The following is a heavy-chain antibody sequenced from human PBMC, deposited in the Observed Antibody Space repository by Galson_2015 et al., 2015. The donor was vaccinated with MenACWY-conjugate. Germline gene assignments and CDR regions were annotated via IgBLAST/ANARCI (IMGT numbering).Heavy chain of an antibody. CDR3: ARPYQRRITDAFDI. V-gene: IGHV4-59*08. CDR1: GGSISTYY. J-gene: IGHJ3*02. Sequence: TLSLTCTVSGGSISTYYWSWIRQPPGKGLEWIGYTYYSGSTNYNPSLKSRVTISVDTSKNQFSLKLSSVTAADTAVYYCARPYQRRITDAFDIWGQGTMVTVSS. D-gene: IGHD1-14*01. CDR2: TYYSGST.